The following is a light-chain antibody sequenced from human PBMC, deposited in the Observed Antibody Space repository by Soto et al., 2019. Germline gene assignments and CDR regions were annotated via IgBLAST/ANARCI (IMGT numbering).Light chain of an antibody. V-gene: IGKV3-20*01. CDR3: QQYSSSPQT. J-gene: IGKJ1*01. Sequence: EIVLTQSPGTLSLSPGDRATLSCGASQSVTNNYLAWYQQKPGLAPRLLISGTSNRATGIPDRFSGSGSGTDFTLTISRLEPEDFAVYYCQQYSSSPQTFGQGTKVDIK. CDR1: QSVTNNY. CDR2: GTS.